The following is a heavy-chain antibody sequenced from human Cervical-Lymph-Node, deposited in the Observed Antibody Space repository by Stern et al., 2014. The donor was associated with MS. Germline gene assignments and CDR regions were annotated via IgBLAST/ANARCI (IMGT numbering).Heavy chain of an antibody. Sequence: EVQLLESGGDLVQPGRSLRLSCTGSGFTFGDYAMSWFRQAPGKGLEWVGFIRSEAYGGTTEYAASVKGRFTISRDDPESIAHLQMNSLKNEDTAVYYCARVHYGVVGVDYFDYWGQGTLVTVSS. V-gene: IGHV3-49*03. CDR2: IRSEAYGGTT. CDR1: GFTFGDYA. D-gene: IGHD2-2*01. CDR3: ARVHYGVVGVDYFDY. J-gene: IGHJ4*02.